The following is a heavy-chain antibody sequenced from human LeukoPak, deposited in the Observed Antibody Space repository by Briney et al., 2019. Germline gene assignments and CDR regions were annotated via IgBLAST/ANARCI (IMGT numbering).Heavy chain of an antibody. V-gene: IGHV3-48*03. D-gene: IGHD4-17*01. CDR3: ARVPGTGGDYGDYLDY. J-gene: IGHJ4*02. Sequence: PGGSLRLSCAVSGFRLSDAGMNWVRQAPGKGLEWVSYISSSGSTIYYADSVKGRFTISRDNAKNSLYLQMNSLRAEDTAVYYCARVPGTGGDYGDYLDYWGQGTLVTVSS. CDR2: ISSSGSTI. CDR1: GFRLSDAG.